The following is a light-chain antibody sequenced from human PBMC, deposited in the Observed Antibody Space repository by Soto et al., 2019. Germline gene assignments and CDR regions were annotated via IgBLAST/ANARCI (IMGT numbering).Light chain of an antibody. V-gene: IGLV2-8*01. J-gene: IGLJ3*02. CDR3: CSFGGGNKVL. CDR1: SSDVGGYNF. Sequence: QSALTQPPSASGSPGQSVTISCTGTSSDVGGYNFVSWYQQHPGKVPQPMIYEVSKRPSGVPDRFSGSKSGNTASLTVSGLQAEDEADYSCCSFGGGNKVLFGGGTKLTVL. CDR2: EVS.